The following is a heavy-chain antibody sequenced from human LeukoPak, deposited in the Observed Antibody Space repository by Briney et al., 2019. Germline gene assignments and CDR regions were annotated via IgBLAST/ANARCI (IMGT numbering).Heavy chain of an antibody. CDR3: ARARYYFDY. Sequence: SETLSLTCTDSGGSVSSYYWSWIRQPPGKGLEWIGYIYYSGSTNYNPSLKSRVTISVDTSKNQFSLKLGSVTAADTAVYYCARARYYFDYWGQGTLVTVSS. V-gene: IGHV4-59*02. J-gene: IGHJ4*02. CDR2: IYYSGST. CDR1: GGSVSSYY.